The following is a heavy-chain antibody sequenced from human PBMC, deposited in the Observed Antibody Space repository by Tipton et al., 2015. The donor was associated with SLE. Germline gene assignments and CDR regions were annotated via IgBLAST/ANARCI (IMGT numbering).Heavy chain of an antibody. V-gene: IGHV4-39*07. CDR1: GGSITMSSYF. CDR3: ARYSGYEGDFDY. CDR2: IFYTGST. D-gene: IGHD5-12*01. Sequence: TLSLTCTVSGGSITMSSYFWGWIRQPPGKGLEWLGSIFYTGSTYYNPSLRSRVTILVDTSKNQFSLKMSSVTAADTAIYFCARYSGYEGDFDYWGQGALVTVSS. J-gene: IGHJ4*02.